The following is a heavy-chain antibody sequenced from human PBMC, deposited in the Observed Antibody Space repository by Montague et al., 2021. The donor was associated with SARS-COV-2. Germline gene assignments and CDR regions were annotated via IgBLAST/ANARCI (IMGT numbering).Heavy chain of an antibody. CDR1: GGSITSYY. CDR2: IYPNRTT. Sequence: SETLSLTCTVSGGSITSYYWSWIRQPAGQGLELIGSIYPNRTTKYNPSLKSRVTMSVDTSKNQCSLKLSSVTAADTAVYDCARDHMTMLCMVYYDGMDVWGQGTTVTVSS. J-gene: IGHJ6*02. CDR3: ARDHMTMLCMVYYDGMDV. V-gene: IGHV4-4*07. D-gene: IGHD4/OR15-4a*01.